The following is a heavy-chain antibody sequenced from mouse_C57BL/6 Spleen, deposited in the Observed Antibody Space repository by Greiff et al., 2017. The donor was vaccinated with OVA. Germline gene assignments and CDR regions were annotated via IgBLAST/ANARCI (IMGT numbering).Heavy chain of an antibody. Sequence: EVQLQESGPVLVKPGASVKMSCKASGYTFTDYYMNWVKQSHGKSLEWIGVINPYNGGTSYNQKFKGKATLTVDKSSSTAYMELNSLTSEDSAVYYCAKPSTGTGLYYAMDYWGQGTSVTVSS. J-gene: IGHJ4*01. V-gene: IGHV1-19*01. CDR2: INPYNGGT. CDR1: GYTFTDYY. CDR3: AKPSTGTGLYYAMDY. D-gene: IGHD4-1*02.